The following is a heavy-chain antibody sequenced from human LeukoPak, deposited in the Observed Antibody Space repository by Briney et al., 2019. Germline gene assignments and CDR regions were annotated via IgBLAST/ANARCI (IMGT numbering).Heavy chain of an antibody. Sequence: ASVKVSCKASGYTFTSYDINWVRQATGQGLEWMGWMNPSSGNTGYAQKFQGRVTMTRNTSISTAYMELSSLRSEDTAAYYCARDLVGAISDYWGQGTLVTVSS. CDR3: ARDLVGAISDY. J-gene: IGHJ4*02. CDR2: MNPSSGNT. D-gene: IGHD1-26*01. CDR1: GYTFTSYD. V-gene: IGHV1-8*01.